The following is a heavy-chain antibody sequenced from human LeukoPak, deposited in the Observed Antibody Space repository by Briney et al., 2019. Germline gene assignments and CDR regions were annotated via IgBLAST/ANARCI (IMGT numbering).Heavy chain of an antibody. D-gene: IGHD5-24*01. V-gene: IGHV3-30*18. Sequence: GGSLRLSCAASGLIFSSYGMHWVRQAPGKGLEWVAVISYDGSNKYYGDSVKGRFTISRDNSKNTLYLQVNSLRAEDTAVYYCAKDRGDGYYYGMDVWGQGTTVTVSS. CDR3: AKDRGDGYYYGMDV. CDR1: GLIFSSYG. CDR2: ISYDGSNK. J-gene: IGHJ6*02.